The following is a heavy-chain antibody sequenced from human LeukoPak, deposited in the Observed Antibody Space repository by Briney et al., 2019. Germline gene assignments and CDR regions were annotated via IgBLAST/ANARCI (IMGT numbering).Heavy chain of an antibody. CDR2: ITNDESSA. D-gene: IGHD2-15*01. V-gene: IGHV3-74*01. CDR3: ARDGGFSTPFDY. Sequence: GGSLRLSCAASGFTFSDYEMNWVRQAPGKGLFWVARITNDESSANYAVSVNGRFTISRDNAESTVYLQMNSLTAEDTAVYYCARDGGFSTPFDYWGQGTLVTVSS. CDR1: GFTFSDYE. J-gene: IGHJ4*02.